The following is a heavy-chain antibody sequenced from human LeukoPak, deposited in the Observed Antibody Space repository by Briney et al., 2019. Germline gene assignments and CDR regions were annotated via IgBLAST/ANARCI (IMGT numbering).Heavy chain of an antibody. J-gene: IGHJ4*02. V-gene: IGHV4-4*02. CDR2: IYHSGST. Sequence: SETLSLTCAVSGGSISSTNWWSWVRQSPGKGLEWIGEIYHSGSTNYNPSLKSRVTISVDTSKNQFSLKLSSVTAADTAVYYCARGYRGYCSGGSCYEFDYWGQGTLVTVSS. D-gene: IGHD2-15*01. CDR1: GGSISSTNW. CDR3: ARGYRGYCSGGSCYEFDY.